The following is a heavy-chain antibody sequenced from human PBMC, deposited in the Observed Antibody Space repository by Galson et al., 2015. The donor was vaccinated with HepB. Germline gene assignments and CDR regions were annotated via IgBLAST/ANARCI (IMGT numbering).Heavy chain of an antibody. D-gene: IGHD3-22*01. Sequence: LSLTCTVSGGSISSYYWSWLRQAPGQGLEWIANVYYSGTTKYNPSLKSRVTVLLDTSKNQFSLKVTSVTVADTAVYYCARGVADFYDSSGYSYYFDFWGQGSLVTVSS. V-gene: IGHV4-59*01. CDR3: ARGVADFYDSSGYSYYFDF. CDR1: GGSISSYY. J-gene: IGHJ4*02. CDR2: VYYSGTT.